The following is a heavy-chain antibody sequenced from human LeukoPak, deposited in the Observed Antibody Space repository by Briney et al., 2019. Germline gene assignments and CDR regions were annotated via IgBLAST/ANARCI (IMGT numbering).Heavy chain of an antibody. CDR2: INHSGST. CDR1: GGSFSGYY. CDR3: ARDQDVDTAMYDY. D-gene: IGHD5-18*01. J-gene: IGHJ4*02. V-gene: IGHV4-34*01. Sequence: SETLSLTCAVYGGSFSGYYWSWIRQPPGKGLEWIGEINHSGSTNYNPSLKSRVTISVDTSKNQFSLKLSSVTAADTAVYYCARDQDVDTAMYDYWGQGTLVTVSS.